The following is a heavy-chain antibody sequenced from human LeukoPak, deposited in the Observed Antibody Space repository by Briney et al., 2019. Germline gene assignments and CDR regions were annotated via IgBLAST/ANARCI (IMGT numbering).Heavy chain of an antibody. D-gene: IGHD4-17*01. Sequence: ASVKVSCKASGYTFTGYYMHWVRQAPGQGLEWMGWINPNSGGTNYAQKFQGRVTMTRDTSISTAYMELSRLRSDDTAVYYCARDNTVTAHYFDYWGQGTLVTVSS. CDR3: ARDNTVTAHYFDY. CDR1: GYTFTGYY. J-gene: IGHJ4*02. CDR2: INPNSGGT. V-gene: IGHV1-2*02.